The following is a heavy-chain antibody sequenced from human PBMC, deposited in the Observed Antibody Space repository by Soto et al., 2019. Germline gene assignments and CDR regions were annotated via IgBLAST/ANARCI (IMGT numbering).Heavy chain of an antibody. CDR1: GGTFSRYA. J-gene: IGHJ6*02. V-gene: IGHV1-69*01. CDR3: ASPYYYDSGSYSEGMDV. D-gene: IGHD3-10*01. CDR2: VIPIFGTA. Sequence: QVQLVQSGAEVKKPGSSVKVSCKTSGGTFSRYAISWVRQAPGQGLEWMGGVIPIFGTANYAQKFEGRVTITADESTSTAYMELSSLRSEDTAVYYCASPYYYDSGSYSEGMDVWGQGTTVTVSS.